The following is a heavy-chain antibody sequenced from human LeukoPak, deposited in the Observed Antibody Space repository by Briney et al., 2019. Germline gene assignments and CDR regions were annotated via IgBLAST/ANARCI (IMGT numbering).Heavy chain of an antibody. CDR1: GGSITSYY. D-gene: IGHD3-22*01. CDR3: ARHDTSGYYFDY. J-gene: IGHJ4*02. V-gene: IGHV4-59*01. Sequence: SETLSLXCTVSGGSITSYYWNWIRQPPGKALEWIGYIYYSGSTNYNPSLKSRVTISVEKSKNQFSLKLSSVTAADTAMYFCARHDTSGYYFDYWGQGTLVTVSS. CDR2: IYYSGST.